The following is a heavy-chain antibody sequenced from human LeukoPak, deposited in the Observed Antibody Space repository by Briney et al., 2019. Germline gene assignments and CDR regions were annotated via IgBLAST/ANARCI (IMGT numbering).Heavy chain of an antibody. CDR1: GFTFGDYA. Sequence: GGSLRLSCTASGFTFGDYAMSWVRQAPGPGLELVGFISSKAYGETTEYAASVKARFTISRDDSKSIAYLQMNSLKTEDTAVYYCTRSERFYDFWSGAFDYWGQGTLVTVSS. CDR2: ISSKAYGETT. J-gene: IGHJ4*02. D-gene: IGHD3-3*01. V-gene: IGHV3-49*04. CDR3: TRSERFYDFWSGAFDY.